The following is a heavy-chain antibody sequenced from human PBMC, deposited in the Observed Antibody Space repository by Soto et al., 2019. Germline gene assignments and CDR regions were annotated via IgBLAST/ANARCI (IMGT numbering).Heavy chain of an antibody. D-gene: IGHD4-17*01. J-gene: IGHJ4*02. CDR3: ARWAGDLPELFRFDY. CDR2: IYYSGST. Sequence: QVQLQESGPGLVKPSQTLSLTCTVSGGSISSGGYYWSWIRQHPGKGLEWIGYIYYSGSTYYNPSLKSRVTISVDTYKNQFSLKLSSVTAADTAVYYCARWAGDLPELFRFDYWGQGTLVTVSS. V-gene: IGHV4-31*03. CDR1: GGSISSGGYY.